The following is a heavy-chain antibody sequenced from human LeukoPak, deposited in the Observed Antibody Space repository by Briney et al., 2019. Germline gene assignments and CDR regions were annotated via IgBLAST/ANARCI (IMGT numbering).Heavy chain of an antibody. V-gene: IGHV3-48*01. CDR1: GFTFSTYN. CDR2: ISSSSNTI. Sequence: PGGSLRLSCAASGFTFSTYNTNWVRQAPGKGLEWVSYISSSSNTIYYADSVKGRFTISRDNAKNSLYLQMNSLRAEDTAVYYCARAALTTVTTSSLDPWGQGTLVTVSS. CDR3: ARAALTTVTTSSLDP. D-gene: IGHD4-17*01. J-gene: IGHJ5*02.